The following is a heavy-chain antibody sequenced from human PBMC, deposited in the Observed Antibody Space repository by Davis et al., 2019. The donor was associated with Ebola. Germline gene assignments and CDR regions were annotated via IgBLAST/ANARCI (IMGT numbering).Heavy chain of an antibody. Sequence: GESLKISCSASGFTVSSNYMSWVRQAPGKGLEWVSVIYSGGSTYYADSVKGRFTISRDNSKNTLYLQMNSLRAEDTAVYYCAKVIVGHWNLDLWGRGTLVRVSS. CDR3: AKVIVGHWNLDL. CDR1: GFTVSSNY. CDR2: IYSGGST. V-gene: IGHV3-53*05. D-gene: IGHD1-26*01. J-gene: IGHJ2*01.